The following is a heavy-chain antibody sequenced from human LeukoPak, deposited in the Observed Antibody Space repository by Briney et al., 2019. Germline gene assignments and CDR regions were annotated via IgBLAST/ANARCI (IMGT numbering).Heavy chain of an antibody. CDR3: AKVQLWLPTDYYFDY. Sequence: GGSLRLSCAASGFTFSSHAMSWVRQAPGKGLEWVSAISGSGGSTYYADSVKGRFTISRDNSKNTLYLQMNSLRAEDTAVYYCAKVQLWLPTDYYFDYWGQGTLVTVSS. CDR2: ISGSGGST. D-gene: IGHD5-18*01. J-gene: IGHJ4*02. V-gene: IGHV3-23*01. CDR1: GFTFSSHA.